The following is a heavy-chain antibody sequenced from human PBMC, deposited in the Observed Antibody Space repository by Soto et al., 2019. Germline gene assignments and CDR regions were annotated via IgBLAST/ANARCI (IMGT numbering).Heavy chain of an antibody. CDR3: AKPLTTGYYFPFDY. V-gene: IGHV3-23*01. CDR2: IRDGGGDT. D-gene: IGHD3-9*01. J-gene: IGHJ4*02. CDR1: GFTISSSA. Sequence: PGGSLRLSCAASGFTISSSAMNWVRQAPGKGLEWVSMIRDGGGDTYYAESVKGRFTISRDSSKNTLYLQMNSLRAEDTALYYCAKPLTTGYYFPFDYWGQGTLVTVSS.